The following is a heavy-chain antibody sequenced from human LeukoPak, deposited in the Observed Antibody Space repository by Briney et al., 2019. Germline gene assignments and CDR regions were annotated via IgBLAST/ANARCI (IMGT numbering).Heavy chain of an antibody. V-gene: IGHV3-74*01. CDR1: GITFDNNW. Sequence: PGGSLRLSCAASGITFDNNWMHWVRQGPGKGLVWISRINSDGGGAIYADSVKGRFTVSRDNAKNTLYLQMNSLRAEDTAVYYCARDVPHNWFDTWGQGILVTVSS. CDR2: INSDGGGA. J-gene: IGHJ5*02. CDR3: ARDVPHNWFDT.